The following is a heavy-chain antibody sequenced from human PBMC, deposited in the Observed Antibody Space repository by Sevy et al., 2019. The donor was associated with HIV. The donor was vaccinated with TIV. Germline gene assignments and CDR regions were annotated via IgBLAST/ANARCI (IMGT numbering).Heavy chain of an antibody. CDR2: LSSSSSYI. V-gene: IGHV3-21*01. D-gene: IGHD6-19*01. CDR1: GFTFSSYS. Sequence: GGSLRLSCAASGFTFSSYSMNWVRQAPGKGLEWVSSLSSSSSYIYYADSVKGRFTIARDNAKNSLYLQMNSLRAEDTAVYYCARDDQAGQFDYWGQGTLVTVSS. J-gene: IGHJ4*02. CDR3: ARDDQAGQFDY.